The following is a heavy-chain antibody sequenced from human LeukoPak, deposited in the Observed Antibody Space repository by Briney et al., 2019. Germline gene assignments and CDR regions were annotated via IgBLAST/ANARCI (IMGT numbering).Heavy chain of an antibody. J-gene: IGHJ4*02. V-gene: IGHV4-59*01. D-gene: IGHD3-10*01. CDR2: IYYSGST. CDR3: ARDYAYYGSGSYYPKGYFDY. Sequence: KPSETLSLTCTVSGGSISSYYWSWIRQPPGKGLEWIGYIYYSGSTNYNPSLKSRVTISVDTSKNQFSLKLSSVTAADTAVYCCARDYAYYGSGSYYPKGYFDYWGQGTLVTVSS. CDR1: GGSISSYY.